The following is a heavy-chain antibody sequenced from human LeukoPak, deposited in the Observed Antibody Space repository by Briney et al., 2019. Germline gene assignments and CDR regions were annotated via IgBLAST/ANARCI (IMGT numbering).Heavy chain of an antibody. CDR2: IYSGGST. CDR3: ARDLGDGYNLRDAFDI. J-gene: IGHJ3*02. V-gene: IGHV3-53*01. CDR1: GFTVSSNY. D-gene: IGHD5-24*01. Sequence: GGSLRLSCAASGFTVSSNYMSWVRQAPGKGLEWVSVIYSGGSTYYADSVKGRFTISRDNSKNTLYLQMNSLRVEDTAVYYCARDLGDGYNLRDAFDIWGQGTMVTVSS.